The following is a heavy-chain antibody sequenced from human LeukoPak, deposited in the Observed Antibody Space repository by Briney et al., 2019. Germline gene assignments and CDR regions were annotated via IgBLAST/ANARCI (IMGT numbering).Heavy chain of an antibody. Sequence: ASVKVSCKASGYTFTSYYMHWVRQAPGQGLEWMGIINPSGGSTSYAQKFQGRVTMTRDMSTSTVYMELSSLRSEDTAVYYCARDGGDSSCYYYYYYYMDVWGKGTTVTVSS. CDR1: GYTFTSYY. D-gene: IGHD3-22*01. CDR3: ARDGGDSSCYYYYYYYMDV. CDR2: INPSGGST. J-gene: IGHJ6*03. V-gene: IGHV1-46*01.